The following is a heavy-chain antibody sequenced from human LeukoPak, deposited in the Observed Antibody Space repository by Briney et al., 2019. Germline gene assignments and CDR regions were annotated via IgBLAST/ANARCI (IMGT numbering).Heavy chain of an antibody. CDR1: GFTVSSNY. Sequence: GGSLRLSCAASGFTVSSNYMSWVRQAPGKGLEWVSVIYSGGSTYYADSVKGRFTISRDNSKNTLYLQKNSLRVEDTAVYYCARAPTVLVGYCSSSSCQADYWGQGTLVAVSS. D-gene: IGHD2-2*01. CDR2: IYSGGST. CDR3: ARAPTVLVGYCSSSSCQADY. V-gene: IGHV3-66*01. J-gene: IGHJ4*02.